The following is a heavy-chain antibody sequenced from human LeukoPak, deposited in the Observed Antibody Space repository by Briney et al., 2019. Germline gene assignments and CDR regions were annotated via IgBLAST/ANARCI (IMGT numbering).Heavy chain of an antibody. D-gene: IGHD6-19*01. CDR2: ISADDKA. Sequence: QPGGSLRLSCAASGFTFSSYWMSWVRQAPGKGLEWVSGISADDKAYYADSVKGRFTISRDNSKNTVSLQMSSLRAEDTALYYCAKDLALAGTGGGFDVWGQGTRVAVSS. J-gene: IGHJ3*01. CDR3: AKDLALAGTGGGFDV. V-gene: IGHV3-23*01. CDR1: GFTFSSYW.